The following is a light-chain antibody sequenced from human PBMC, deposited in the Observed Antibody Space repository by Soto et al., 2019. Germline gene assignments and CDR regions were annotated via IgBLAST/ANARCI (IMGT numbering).Light chain of an antibody. V-gene: IGKV3-15*01. Sequence: EIVLTQSPATLSLSPGERATLSCRASQSVNSNLAWYQQKPGQAPTLLIYGASTRATGIPARFSGSGSGTEFTLTISSLQSEDFAVYYCQQYNNWLALTFGGGTKVDIK. CDR3: QQYNNWLALT. J-gene: IGKJ4*01. CDR1: QSVNSN. CDR2: GAS.